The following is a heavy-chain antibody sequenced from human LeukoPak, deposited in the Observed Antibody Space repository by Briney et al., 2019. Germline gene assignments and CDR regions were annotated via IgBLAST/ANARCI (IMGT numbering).Heavy chain of an antibody. CDR1: GGSFSGYY. D-gene: IGHD1-26*01. J-gene: IGHJ6*03. CDR3: ARGRVEWELLGYYYYYMDV. Sequence: PSETLSLTCAVYGGSFSGYYWSWIRQPPGKGLEWIGEINHSGSTNYNPSLKSRVTISEDTSKNQFSLKLSSVTAADTAVYYCARGRVEWELLGYYYYYMDVWGKGTTVTVSS. CDR2: INHSGST. V-gene: IGHV4-34*01.